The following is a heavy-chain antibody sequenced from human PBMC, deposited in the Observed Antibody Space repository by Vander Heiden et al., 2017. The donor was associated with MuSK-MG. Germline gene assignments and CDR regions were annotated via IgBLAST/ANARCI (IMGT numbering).Heavy chain of an antibody. J-gene: IGHJ4*02. CDR1: GGPFSSSNYY. CDR3: ARRPLVSSGWFDY. CDR2: IYYTESA. V-gene: IGHV4-39*01. D-gene: IGHD6-19*01. Sequence: QLQLQESGPGLVKPSETLSLTCTVSGGPFSSSNYYWGWIRQPPGKGLEWIGSIYYTESAYYNPSLKSRVTIFVDTSNNQFSLRLSSVTAADTAVYYCARRPLVSSGWFDYWGQGTLVTVSS.